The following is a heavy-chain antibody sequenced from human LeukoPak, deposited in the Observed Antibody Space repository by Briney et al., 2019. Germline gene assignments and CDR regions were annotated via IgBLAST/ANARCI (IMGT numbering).Heavy chain of an antibody. D-gene: IGHD2-2*02. CDR3: ARDSRSDYCSSTSCYTDYYGMDV. J-gene: IGHJ6*02. Sequence: ASVKVSCKASGGTFSSYAIIWVRQAPGQGLEWMGRIIPILGIANYAQKFQGRVTITADKSTSTAYMELSSLRSEDTAVYYCARDSRSDYCSSTSCYTDYYGMDVWGQGTTVTVSS. V-gene: IGHV1-69*04. CDR1: GGTFSSYA. CDR2: IIPILGIA.